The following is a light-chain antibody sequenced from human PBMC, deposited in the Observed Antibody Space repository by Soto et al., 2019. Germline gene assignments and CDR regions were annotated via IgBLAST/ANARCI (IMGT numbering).Light chain of an antibody. CDR1: QGISSY. Sequence: AIRMTQSPSSLSASTGDRVTITCRASQGISSYLAWYQQKPGKAPKLLIYAASSLQSGVPSRFSGSGSGTEFTLTISSLQPDDFATYYCQQYNSYGWTFGQGTKVDIK. J-gene: IGKJ1*01. V-gene: IGKV1-8*01. CDR2: AAS. CDR3: QQYNSYGWT.